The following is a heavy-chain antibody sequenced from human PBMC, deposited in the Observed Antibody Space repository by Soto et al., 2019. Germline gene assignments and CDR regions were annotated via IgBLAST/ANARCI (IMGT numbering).Heavy chain of an antibody. J-gene: IGHJ3*02. CDR2: IKSKSDGETI. V-gene: IGHV3-15*01. Sequence: GGSLRLSCAASGFTFISYWMSLVRQGPGKGLEWVGRIKSKSDGETIDYAAPVKGRFTISRDDSKNTLYLQMNSLKTEDTAVYYCTTGPNLRPLAAFDIRGQGTVVTVSS. CDR3: TTGPNLRPLAAFDI. CDR1: GFTFISYW.